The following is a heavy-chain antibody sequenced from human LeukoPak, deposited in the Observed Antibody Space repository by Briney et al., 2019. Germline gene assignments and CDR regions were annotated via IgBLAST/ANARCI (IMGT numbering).Heavy chain of an antibody. CDR1: GGSISSSSYY. V-gene: IGHV4-39*07. Sequence: SETLSLTCTVSGGSISSSSYYWGWIRQPPGKGLEWIASIYYSGRTYYNPSLKSRVTISVDTSKNQFSLKLSSVTAADTAVYYCARDQCSGGSCYPGWFDPWGQGTLVTVSS. CDR2: IYYSGRT. D-gene: IGHD2-15*01. CDR3: ARDQCSGGSCYPGWFDP. J-gene: IGHJ5*02.